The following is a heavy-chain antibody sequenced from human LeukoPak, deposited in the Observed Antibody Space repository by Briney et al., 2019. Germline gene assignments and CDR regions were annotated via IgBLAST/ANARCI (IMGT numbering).Heavy chain of an antibody. V-gene: IGHV3-23*01. J-gene: IGHJ6*03. CDR2: ISGSGGST. D-gene: IGHD6-19*01. CDR3: AKDSNRGWHNYYYYYMDV. CDR1: GFTFSSYA. Sequence: GGSLRLSCAASGFTFSSYAMSWVRQAPGKGLEWVSAISGSGGSTYYADSVKGRFTISRDNSKNTLYLQMNSLRAEDTAVYYCAKDSNRGWHNYYYYYMDVWGKGTTVTVSS.